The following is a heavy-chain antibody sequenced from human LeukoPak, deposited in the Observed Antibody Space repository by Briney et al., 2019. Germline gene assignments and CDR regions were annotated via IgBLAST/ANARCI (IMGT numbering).Heavy chain of an antibody. CDR2: IYSGGST. V-gene: IGHV3-53*01. J-gene: IGHJ6*02. D-gene: IGHD3-22*01. Sequence: PGGSLRLSFAASGFPVSSNYMSWGRQAPGKGLEWVSVIYSGGSTYYADSVKGRFTISRDNSKNTLYLQMNSLRAEDTAVYYCAREYDSSGYQSYGMDVWGQGTTVTVSS. CDR1: GFPVSSNY. CDR3: AREYDSSGYQSYGMDV.